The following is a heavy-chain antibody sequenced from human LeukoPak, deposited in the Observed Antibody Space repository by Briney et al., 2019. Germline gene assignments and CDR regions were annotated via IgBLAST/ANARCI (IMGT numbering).Heavy chain of an antibody. J-gene: IGHJ4*02. CDR2: IWYDGSKR. Sequence: PGGSLRLSCAASGFTFRNYGMHWVRQSPDKGLEWVAAIWYDGSKRLYTDSVKGRFTISRDDSENALYLQMNSLRAEDTALYYCARDYCSTPFCYDNWGQGTLVTVSS. CDR3: ARDYCSTPFCYDN. CDR1: GFTFRNYG. D-gene: IGHD2-2*01. V-gene: IGHV3-33*01.